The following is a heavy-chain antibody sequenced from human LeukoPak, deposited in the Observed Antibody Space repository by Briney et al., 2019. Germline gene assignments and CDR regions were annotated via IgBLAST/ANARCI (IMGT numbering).Heavy chain of an antibody. CDR1: GYTFTRYY. CDR2: INPNSGGT. Sequence: ASVKVSCKASGYTFTRYYMHWVGQAPGQGLEWMGWINPNSGGTNYAQKFQGRVTMTRDTSISKAYMELSRQTDDDTAVYYCASDPFYYDSSGLFDYWAQGTLVPVSS. V-gene: IGHV1-2*02. CDR3: ASDPFYYDSSGLFDY. J-gene: IGHJ4*02. D-gene: IGHD3-22*01.